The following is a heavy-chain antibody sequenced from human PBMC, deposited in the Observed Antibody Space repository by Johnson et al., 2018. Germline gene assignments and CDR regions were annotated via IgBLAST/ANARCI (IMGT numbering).Heavy chain of an antibody. CDR2: ISYAGSNN. CDR3: TTDLALIPFDSFDF. CDR1: GFTFSSYG. V-gene: IGHV3-30*03. Sequence: QVQLVESGGGVVQPGRSXRLSCAASGFTFSSYGMHWVRQAPGKGLEWVAVISYAGSNNYYADSVKGRFTISRDKSKNTLCQQMNSLQIEDTAVYYCTTDLALIPFDSFDFWGQGTMVTVSS. J-gene: IGHJ3*01. D-gene: IGHD2-2*02.